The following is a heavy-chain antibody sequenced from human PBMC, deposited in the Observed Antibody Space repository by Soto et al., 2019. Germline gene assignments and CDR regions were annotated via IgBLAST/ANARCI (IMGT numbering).Heavy chain of an antibody. D-gene: IGHD3-10*01. V-gene: IGHV3-48*01. Sequence: GGSLRLSCAASGFTFSSYSMNWVRQAPGKGLEWVSYISSSSSTIYYADSVKGRFTISRDNAKNSLYLQMNSLRAEDTAVYYCARDRKPYGSGSGLDYWGQGTLVTVSS. CDR2: ISSSSSTI. CDR1: GFTFSSYS. J-gene: IGHJ4*02. CDR3: ARDRKPYGSGSGLDY.